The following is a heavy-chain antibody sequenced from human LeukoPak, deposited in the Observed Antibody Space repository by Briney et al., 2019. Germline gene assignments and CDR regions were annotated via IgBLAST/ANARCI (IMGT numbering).Heavy chain of an antibody. CDR1: GFTFSSYS. CDR3: ARMGPPHYCSSTSCYSWRWFDP. J-gene: IGHJ5*02. Sequence: GGSLRLSCVASGFTFSSYSMNWVRQAPGKGLEWVSYISSSSSTIYYADSVKGRFTISRDNAKNSLYLQMNSLRAEDTAVYYCARMGPPHYCSSTSCYSWRWFDPWGQGTLVTVSS. CDR2: ISSSSSTI. D-gene: IGHD2-2*01. V-gene: IGHV3-48*01.